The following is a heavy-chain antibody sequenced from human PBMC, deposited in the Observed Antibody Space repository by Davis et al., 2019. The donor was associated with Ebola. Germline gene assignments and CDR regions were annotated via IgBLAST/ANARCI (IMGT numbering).Heavy chain of an antibody. CDR2: IYYSGST. CDR3: ARARVWGSSSWSTRGGYFDY. CDR1: GGSISSGGYY. V-gene: IGHV4-31*03. Sequence: MPSETLSLTCTVSGGSISSGGYYWSWIRQHPGKGLEWIGYIYYSGSTYYNPSLKSRVTISVDTSKNQFSLKLSSVTAADTAVYYCARARVWGSSSWSTRGGYFDYWGQGTLVTVSS. D-gene: IGHD6-13*01. J-gene: IGHJ4*02.